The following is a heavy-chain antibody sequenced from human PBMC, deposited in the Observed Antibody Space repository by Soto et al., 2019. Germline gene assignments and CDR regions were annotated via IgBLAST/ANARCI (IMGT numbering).Heavy chain of an antibody. CDR3: MTGIDDYNSYVY. CDR2: IKSKTDGGTT. CDR1: GFNIINAW. J-gene: IGHJ4*02. D-gene: IGHD4-4*01. Sequence: PGGPLRLSCAAFGFNIINAWMSWVRQAPGKGLEWVGRIKSKTDGGTTNSPAPVKVRFTISRGDSNITLTLEMNSLKTEVSAVYYWMTGIDDYNSYVYGGKGTLVTVSS. V-gene: IGHV3-15*01.